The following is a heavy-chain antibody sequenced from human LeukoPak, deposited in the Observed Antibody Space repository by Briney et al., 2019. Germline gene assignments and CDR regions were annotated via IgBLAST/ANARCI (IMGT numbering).Heavy chain of an antibody. V-gene: IGHV3-23*01. CDR3: ARPFSSSGWSLFDP. Sequence: GRSLRRPCAASGFTFSSYAMSWVRQAPGKGLEWVSAISGSGGSTYYADSVKGRFTISRDNSKNTLYLQMNSLGAEGTAVYYCARPFSSSGWSLFDPWGQGTLVTVSS. CDR2: ISGSGGST. D-gene: IGHD6-19*01. J-gene: IGHJ5*02. CDR1: GFTFSSYA.